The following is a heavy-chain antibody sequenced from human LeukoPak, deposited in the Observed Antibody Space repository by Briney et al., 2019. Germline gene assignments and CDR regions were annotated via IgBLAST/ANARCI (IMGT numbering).Heavy chain of an antibody. CDR2: IWYDGSNK. CDR1: GFTFSSCG. J-gene: IGHJ6*03. CDR3: AKGKNYYYMDV. V-gene: IGHV3-33*06. Sequence: GGSLRLSCAASGFTFSSCGMHWVRQAPGKGLEWVAVIWYDGSNKYYADSVKGRFTISRDNSKNTLYLQMNSLRAEDTAVYYCAKGKNYYYMDVWGKGTTVTVSS.